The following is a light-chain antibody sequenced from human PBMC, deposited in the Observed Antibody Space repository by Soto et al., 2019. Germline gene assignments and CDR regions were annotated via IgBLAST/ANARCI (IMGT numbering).Light chain of an antibody. CDR2: EGT. CDR1: SRDVGSYNL. CDR3: CSFAGSSTYV. J-gene: IGLJ1*01. V-gene: IGLV2-23*01. Sequence: QSVLTQPASVSGSPGQSITISCTGTSRDVGSYNLVSWYQQHPGNAPKLIIYEGTKRPSGGSYRFSGSKSGNTASLTISGLQEEDEGDYHCCSFAGSSTYVFGTGTKVT.